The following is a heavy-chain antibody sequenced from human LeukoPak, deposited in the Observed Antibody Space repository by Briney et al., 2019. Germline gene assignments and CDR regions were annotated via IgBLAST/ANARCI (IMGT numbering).Heavy chain of an antibody. V-gene: IGHV4-59*01. CDR3: ARVPPPVSAFDI. CDR1: GGPISSYY. Sequence: PSETLSLTCTVSGGPISSYYWSWIRQLPGKGLEWIGYIYYSGSTNYNPSLKSRVTMSVDTSKNQFSLKLSSVTAADTAVYYCARVPPPVSAFDIWGQGTMVTVSS. CDR2: IYYSGST. J-gene: IGHJ3*02.